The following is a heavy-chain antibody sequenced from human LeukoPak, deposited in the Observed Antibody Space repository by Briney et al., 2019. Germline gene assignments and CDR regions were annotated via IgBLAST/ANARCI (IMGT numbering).Heavy chain of an antibody. Sequence: GGSLRLSCAASGFTFDDYAMHWVRQAPGKGLEWVSGISWNSGSIGYADSVKGRFTISRDNAKNSLYLQMNSLRAEDTALYYCAKDIFRGYSGYDYGVDYWGQGTLVTVSS. V-gene: IGHV3-9*01. CDR1: GFTFDDYA. D-gene: IGHD5-12*01. J-gene: IGHJ4*02. CDR2: ISWNSGSI. CDR3: AKDIFRGYSGYDYGVDY.